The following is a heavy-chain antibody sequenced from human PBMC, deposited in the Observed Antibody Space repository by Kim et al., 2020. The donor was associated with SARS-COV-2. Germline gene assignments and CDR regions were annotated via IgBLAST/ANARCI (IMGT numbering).Heavy chain of an antibody. J-gene: IGHJ5*02. D-gene: IGHD3-10*01. V-gene: IGHV1-3*01. CDR2: INAGNGNT. Sequence: ASVKVSCKASGYTFTSYAMHWVRQAPGQRLEWMGWINAGNGNTKYSQKFQGRVTITRDTSASTAYMELSSLRSEDTAVYYCARGREWYYYGSGSYSHNWFDPWGQGTLVTVSS. CDR1: GYTFTSYA. CDR3: ARGREWYYYGSGSYSHNWFDP.